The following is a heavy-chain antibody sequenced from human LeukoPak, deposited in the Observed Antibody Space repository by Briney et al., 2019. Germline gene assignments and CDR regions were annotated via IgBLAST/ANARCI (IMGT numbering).Heavy chain of an antibody. V-gene: IGHV4-34*01. CDR3: VRLNSFVGYSGFDY. Sequence: SETLSLTCAVYGGSFSGYYWSWIRQPPGKGLEWIGEINHSGSTNYNPSLKSRVTISVDTSKNQFSLKLSSVTAADTAVYYCVRLNSFVGYSGFDYWGQGTLVTVSS. CDR2: INHSGST. CDR1: GGSFSGYY. J-gene: IGHJ4*02. D-gene: IGHD5-12*01.